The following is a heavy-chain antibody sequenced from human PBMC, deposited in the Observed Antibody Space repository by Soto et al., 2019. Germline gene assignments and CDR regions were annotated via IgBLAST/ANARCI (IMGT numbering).Heavy chain of an antibody. J-gene: IGHJ5*02. V-gene: IGHV3-33*01. D-gene: IGHD3-3*01. CDR3: ARPRGGGYYNWFDP. CDR1: GFTFSSYG. Sequence: PGGSLRLSCAASGFTFSSYGMHWVRQAPGKGLEWVAVIWYDGSNKYYADSVKGRFTISRDNSKNTLYLQMNSLRAEDTAVYYCARPRGGGYYNWFDPWGQGTLVTVSS. CDR2: IWYDGSNK.